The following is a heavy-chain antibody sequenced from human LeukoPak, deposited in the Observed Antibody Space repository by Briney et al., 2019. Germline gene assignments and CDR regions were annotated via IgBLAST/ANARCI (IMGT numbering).Heavy chain of an antibody. V-gene: IGHV3-33*01. D-gene: IGHD1-14*01. CDR3: ARGLRTTDTFDI. Sequence: GGSLRLSCAASGFIFSNYGMHWVRQAPGTGLEWVAVIWYDGSNKYYADSVKGRFTISRDNSKNTVYLQMNSLRAEDTAVYYCARGLRTTDTFDIWGQGTMVTVSS. CDR1: GFIFSNYG. CDR2: IWYDGSNK. J-gene: IGHJ3*02.